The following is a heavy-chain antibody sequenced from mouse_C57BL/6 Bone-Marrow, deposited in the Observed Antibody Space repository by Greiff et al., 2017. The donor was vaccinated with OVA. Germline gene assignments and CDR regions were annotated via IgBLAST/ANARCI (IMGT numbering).Heavy chain of an antibody. J-gene: IGHJ2*01. CDR2: ISSGGSYT. D-gene: IGHD1-1*01. V-gene: IGHV5-6*01. CDR3: ARNYYGSSYY. Sequence: EVQLVESGGDLVKPGGSLKLSCAASGFTFSSYGMSWVRQTPDKRLEWVATISSGGSYTYYPASVKGRFTISRDNAKNTLYLHMSSLKTEDTAMYYCARNYYGSSYYWGQGTTLTVSS. CDR1: GFTFSSYG.